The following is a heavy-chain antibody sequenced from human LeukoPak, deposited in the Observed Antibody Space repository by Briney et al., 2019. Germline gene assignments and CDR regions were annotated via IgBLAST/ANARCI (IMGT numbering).Heavy chain of an antibody. V-gene: IGHV3-23*01. Sequence: RAGGSLRLSCAAXGFXXXXXXMSWXRQAPXXGXEWVSAISGSGGSTYYADSVKGRFTISRDNSKNTLYLQMNSLRAEDTAVYYCAKRDPRMSFDYWGQGTLVTVSS. CDR1: GFXXXXXX. CDR2: ISGSGGST. CDR3: AKRDPRMSFDY. D-gene: IGHD5-24*01. J-gene: IGHJ4*02.